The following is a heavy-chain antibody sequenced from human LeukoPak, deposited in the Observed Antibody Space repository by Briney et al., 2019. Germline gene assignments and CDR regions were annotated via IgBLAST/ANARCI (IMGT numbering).Heavy chain of an antibody. V-gene: IGHV1-69*04. CDR2: IIPILGIA. D-gene: IGHD6-13*01. CDR1: GGTFSSYA. J-gene: IGHJ5*02. Sequence: SVKVSCKASGGTFSSYAISWVRQAPGQGLEWMGRIIPILGIANYAQKFQGRVTITADKSTSTAYMELSSLRSGDTAVYYCASSPSRTNWFDPWGQGTLVTVSS. CDR3: ASSPSRTNWFDP.